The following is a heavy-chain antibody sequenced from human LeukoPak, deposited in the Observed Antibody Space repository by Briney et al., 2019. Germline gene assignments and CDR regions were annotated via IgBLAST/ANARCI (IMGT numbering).Heavy chain of an antibody. CDR2: ISSSGSTI. Sequence: GGSLRLSCAASGFTFSSYEMNWVRQAPGKGLEWVSYISSSGSTIYYADSVKGRFTISRDNAKNSLYLQMNSLRAEDTAVYYCARDKTVADLDYWGQGTLVTVSS. V-gene: IGHV3-48*03. CDR3: ARDKTVADLDY. CDR1: GFTFSSYE. D-gene: IGHD6-19*01. J-gene: IGHJ4*02.